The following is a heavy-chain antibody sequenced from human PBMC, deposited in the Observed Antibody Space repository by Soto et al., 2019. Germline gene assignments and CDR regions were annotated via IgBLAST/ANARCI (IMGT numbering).Heavy chain of an antibody. V-gene: IGHV1-3*01. D-gene: IGHD4-17*01. CDR2: INAGNGNT. J-gene: IGHJ5*02. CDR1: GYTFTSYA. CDR3: ARVPTTVTPWNWFDP. Sequence: ASVKVSCKASGYTFTSYAMHWVRQAPGQRLEWMGWINAGNGNTKYSQKFQGRVTITRDTSASTAYMELSSLRSEDTAVYYCARVPTTVTPWNWFDPWGQGTLVTVSS.